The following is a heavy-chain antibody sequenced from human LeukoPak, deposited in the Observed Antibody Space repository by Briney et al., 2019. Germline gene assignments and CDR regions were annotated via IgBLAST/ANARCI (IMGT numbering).Heavy chain of an antibody. CDR3: AKESYYFDSSGRQSVFDF. D-gene: IGHD3-22*01. CDR1: GFTFSSYS. J-gene: IGHJ4*02. Sequence: PGGSLRLSCAASGFTFSSYSMNWVRQAPGKGLEWVTVISYDGSNKYYADSVKGRFTISRDNSKNTLYLQMNSLGPEDTAVYYCAKESYYFDSSGRQSVFDFWGQGTLVTVSS. V-gene: IGHV3-30*18. CDR2: ISYDGSNK.